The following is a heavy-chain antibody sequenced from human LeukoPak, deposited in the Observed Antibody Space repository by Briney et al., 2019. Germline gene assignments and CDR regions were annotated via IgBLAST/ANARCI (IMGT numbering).Heavy chain of an antibody. D-gene: IGHD5-24*01. CDR3: ARDFGMFTISHGDAFAI. J-gene: IGHJ3*02. Sequence: GASVKVSCKASGYTFDNYGISWVRQAPGQGLEWMGWISAYDGNTNYANKLQGRVTMTTDASTSTAFMELRSLTSDDTAVYFCARDFGMFTISHGDAFAIWGQETVVTVSS. CDR2: ISAYDGNT. CDR1: GYTFDNYG. V-gene: IGHV1-18*01.